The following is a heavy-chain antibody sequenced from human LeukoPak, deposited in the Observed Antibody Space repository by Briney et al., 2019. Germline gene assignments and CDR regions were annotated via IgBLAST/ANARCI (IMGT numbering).Heavy chain of an antibody. J-gene: IGHJ4*02. CDR2: INSDGSTT. CDR1: GFTFSSYW. V-gene: IGHV3-74*01. Sequence: GGSLRLSCTASGFTFSSYWMYWVRQAPGKGLVWVSRINSDGSTTTYADSVKGRFTISRDNAKNTLYLQMNSLRVEDTAVYYCARPHTGFDSWGQGTLVTVSS. CDR3: ARPHTGFDS.